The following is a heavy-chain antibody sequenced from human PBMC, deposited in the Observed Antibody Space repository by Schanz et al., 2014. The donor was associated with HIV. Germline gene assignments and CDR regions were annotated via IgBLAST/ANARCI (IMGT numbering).Heavy chain of an antibody. Sequence: QVPLVQSGAEVKEPGSSVKVSCTASGGTFSSYAISWVRQAPGQGLEWMGGIIPIFGTTNYAQKFQGRVTIIADESTSTAYMELSSLRSADTAVYFCARAAFSSEYYYGMDVWGQGTTVTVSS. CDR2: IIPIFGTT. V-gene: IGHV1-69*01. CDR3: ARAAFSSEYYYGMDV. CDR1: GGTFSSYA. D-gene: IGHD3-3*02. J-gene: IGHJ6*02.